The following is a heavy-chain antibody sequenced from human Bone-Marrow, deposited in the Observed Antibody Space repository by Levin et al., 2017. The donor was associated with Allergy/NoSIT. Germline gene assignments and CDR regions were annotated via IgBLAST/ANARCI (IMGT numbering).Heavy chain of an antibody. D-gene: IGHD2-21*02. CDR1: GYTFINYD. CDR2: MNPKSGNT. Sequence: RASVKVSCKPSGYTFINYDIYWVRQATGQGLEWVGWMNPKSGNTGYAQKFQGRVTLTRDTSITTAYMELSSLRSEDTAVYFCARGRVTGTPASHYFDSWGQGTQLTVSS. V-gene: IGHV1-8*01. CDR3: ARGRVTGTPASHYFDS. J-gene: IGHJ4*02.